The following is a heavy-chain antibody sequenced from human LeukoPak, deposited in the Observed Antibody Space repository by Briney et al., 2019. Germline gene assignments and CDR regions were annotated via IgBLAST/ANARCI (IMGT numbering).Heavy chain of an antibody. CDR1: GFTFSSYS. CDR3: AKDSTSSADYYFDY. V-gene: IGHV3-23*01. J-gene: IGHJ4*02. CDR2: ISGSGGST. Sequence: GGSLRLSCAASGFTFSSYSMNWVRQAPGKGLEWVSAISGSGGSTYYADSVKGRFTISRDNSKDTLYLQMNSLRAEDTAVYYCAKDSTSSADYYFDYWGQGTLVTVSS.